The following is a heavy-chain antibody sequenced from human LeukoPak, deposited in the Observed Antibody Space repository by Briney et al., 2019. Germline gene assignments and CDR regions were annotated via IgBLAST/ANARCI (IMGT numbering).Heavy chain of an antibody. J-gene: IGHJ4*02. V-gene: IGHV4-59*01. CDR2: IYYSGST. Sequence: PSETLSLTCTVSGGSISSYYWSWIRQTPGKGLEWIGYIYYSGSTNYNPSLKSRVTISVDTSKNQFSLKLSSVTAADTAVYYCARGIKAWGTRGSYFDYWGQGTLVTVSS. CDR1: GGSISSYY. D-gene: IGHD3-16*01. CDR3: ARGIKAWGTRGSYFDY.